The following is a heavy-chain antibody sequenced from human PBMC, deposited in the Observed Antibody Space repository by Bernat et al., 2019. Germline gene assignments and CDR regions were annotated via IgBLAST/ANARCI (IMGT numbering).Heavy chain of an antibody. D-gene: IGHD1-14*01. J-gene: IGHJ4*02. CDR2: IYYSGST. CDR1: GASISSSSYY. V-gene: IGHV4-39*01. Sequence: QQLQVSGPGLVKPSETLSLTCTVSGASISSSSYYWGWIRQPPGKGLEWIGNIYYSGSTYYNPSLKSRVSISVDTSRNQFSLNLNSVTAADTAVYYCGGLPRVYNNPTHFDYWGQGTLVTVSS. CDR3: GGLPRVYNNPTHFDY.